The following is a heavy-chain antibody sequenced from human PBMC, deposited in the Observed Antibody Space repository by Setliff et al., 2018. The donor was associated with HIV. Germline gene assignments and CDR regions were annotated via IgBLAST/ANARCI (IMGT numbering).Heavy chain of an antibody. V-gene: IGHV4-34*01. D-gene: IGHD3-10*01. CDR2: IDDSGSI. CDR3: ARVKSIKTTLVRLWPRFDL. Sequence: SETLSLTCAVYTESLTRYDWAWIRQSPEKGLEWIGEIDDSGSIIYNPSLQSRVTMSVDTSKNRFSLKVRSLTAADTGLYYCARVKSIKTTLVRLWPRFDLWGQGTQVTVS. CDR1: TESLTRYD. J-gene: IGHJ5*02.